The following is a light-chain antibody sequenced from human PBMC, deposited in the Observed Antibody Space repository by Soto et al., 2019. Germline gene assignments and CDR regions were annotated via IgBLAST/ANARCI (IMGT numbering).Light chain of an antibody. CDR1: QTISDY. V-gene: IGKV1-39*01. CDR2: AAS. Sequence: DIQLTQSPSSLSASVGDRVTITCRAGQTISDYLSWYQQKPGTAPKLLIYAASTLQSGVPSRFSGSRSGTDFTLTISSLHPEDVATYYCQQTFSAPSITFGQGTRLEIK. CDR3: QQTFSAPSIT. J-gene: IGKJ5*01.